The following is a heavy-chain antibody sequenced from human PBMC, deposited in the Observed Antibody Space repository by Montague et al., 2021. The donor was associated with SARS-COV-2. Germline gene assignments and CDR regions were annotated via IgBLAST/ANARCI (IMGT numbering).Heavy chain of an antibody. Sequence: SETLSLTCTGLGWSNSSDYRNCTRLHSSRDLESFAVIYFSGSTNYNPSLKSRVTISVDTSKNQFSLKLSSVTAANTAVYYCARRRLTLLWYGMDVWGQGTTVTGSS. V-gene: IGHV4-59*08. D-gene: IGHD3-10*01. J-gene: IGHJ6*02. CDR1: GWSNSSDY. CDR3: ARRRLTLLWYGMDV. CDR2: IYFSGST.